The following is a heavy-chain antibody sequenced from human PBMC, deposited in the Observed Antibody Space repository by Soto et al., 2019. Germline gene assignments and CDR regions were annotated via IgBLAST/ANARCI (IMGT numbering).Heavy chain of an antibody. D-gene: IGHD4-17*01. V-gene: IGHV2-5*02. CDR1: GLSLSSYGMG. CDR2: IYWDDDK. J-gene: IGHJ4*02. CDR3: AHAGDYDLLTFDH. Sequence: QITLKESGPTLVRPAQTLTLTCGFSGLSLSSYGMGVAWIRQPPGKALEWLALIYWDDDKRYSPSLKDRLAISKDTSSNQVVLTITNMDPGDTATYFCAHAGDYDLLTFDHWGPGTLVTVSS.